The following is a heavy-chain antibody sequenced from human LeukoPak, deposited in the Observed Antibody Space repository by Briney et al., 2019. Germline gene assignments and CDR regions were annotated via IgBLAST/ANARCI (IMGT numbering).Heavy chain of an antibody. J-gene: IGHJ5*02. CDR3: ARDRDSIVGATTFWFDP. CDR1: GFTFSSYG. D-gene: IGHD1-26*01. Sequence: GSLRLSCAASGFTFSSYGMHWVRQAPGKGLEWVAVISYDGSNKYYADSVKGRFTISRDNSKNTLYLQMNSLRAEDTAVYYCARDRDSIVGATTFWFDPWGQGTLVTVSS. V-gene: IGHV3-30*03. CDR2: ISYDGSNK.